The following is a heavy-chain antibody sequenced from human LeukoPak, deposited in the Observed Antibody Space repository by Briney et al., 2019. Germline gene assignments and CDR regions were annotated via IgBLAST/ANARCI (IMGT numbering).Heavy chain of an antibody. J-gene: IGHJ4*02. CDR1: GFTFSDYY. Sequence: PGGSLRLSCAASGFTFSDYYMSWIRRASGKGLEWVSHISSSGSIIYYADSVKGRYTISRDNAKKSLYLQMNSLRAEDTAIYYCARESGSSSGFIDYWGQGTLVTVSS. CDR2: ISSSGSII. D-gene: IGHD5-18*01. V-gene: IGHV3-11*01. CDR3: ARESGSSSGFIDY.